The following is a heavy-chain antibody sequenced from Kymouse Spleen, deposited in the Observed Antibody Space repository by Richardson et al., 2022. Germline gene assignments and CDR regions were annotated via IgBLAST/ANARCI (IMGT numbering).Heavy chain of an antibody. CDR2: IYYSGST. Sequence: QLQLQESGPGLVKPSETLSLTCTVSGGSISSSSYYWGWIRQPPGKGLEWIGSIYYSGSTYYNPSLKSRVTISVDTSKNQFSLKLSSVTAADTAVYYCARPGIAAYYYGMDVWGQGTTVTVSS. D-gene: IGHD6-13*01,IGHD6-25*01. CDR3: ARPGIAAYYYGMDV. V-gene: IGHV4-39*01. J-gene: IGHJ6*02. CDR1: GGSISSSSYY.